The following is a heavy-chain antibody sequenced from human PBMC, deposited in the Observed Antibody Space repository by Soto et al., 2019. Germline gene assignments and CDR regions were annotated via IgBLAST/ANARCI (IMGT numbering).Heavy chain of an antibody. CDR1: GGSISSSSYY. D-gene: IGHD6-19*01. CDR3: ARQRQWQVNWFDP. CDR2: MFYSGGT. J-gene: IGHJ5*02. Sequence: QLQLQESGPGLVKPSETLSLTCTVSGGSISSSSYYWGWIRQAPGKGLEWIGSMFYSGGTYFNPSLKSRVTISVDTSRNQFSLKLSSVTVADTAVYYCARQRQWQVNWFDPCGQGTLVTDSS. V-gene: IGHV4-39*01.